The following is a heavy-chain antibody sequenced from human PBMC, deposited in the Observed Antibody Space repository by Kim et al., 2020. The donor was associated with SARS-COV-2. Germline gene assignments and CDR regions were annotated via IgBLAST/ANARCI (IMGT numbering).Heavy chain of an antibody. CDR3: ARGATIL. D-gene: IGHD3-3*01. V-gene: IGHV3-7*03. J-gene: IGHJ4*02. Sequence: GGSLRLSCAASGFTFSRYWMNWVRQAPGKGLEWVANINEDGGEKYYVDSVKGRFTISRDNAKNSVYLQMNSLRAEDTAVYYGARGATILWGQGTLVTVSS. CDR1: GFTFSRYW. CDR2: INEDGGEK.